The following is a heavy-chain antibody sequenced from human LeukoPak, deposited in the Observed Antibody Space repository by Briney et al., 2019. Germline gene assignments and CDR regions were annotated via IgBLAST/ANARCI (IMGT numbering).Heavy chain of an antibody. CDR3: ARGISPGSGWFFDI. J-gene: IGHJ3*02. V-gene: IGHV4-39*07. Sequence: SETLSLTCTVSGGSIDSRSYYWDWIRQAPGKGLEWIGEIYHTGSTNYNPSLKSRVTISIDKSKNQFSLKLSSVTAADTAVYYCARGISPGSGWFFDIWGQGTMVTVSS. CDR1: GGSIDSRSYY. CDR2: IYHTGST. D-gene: IGHD6-19*01.